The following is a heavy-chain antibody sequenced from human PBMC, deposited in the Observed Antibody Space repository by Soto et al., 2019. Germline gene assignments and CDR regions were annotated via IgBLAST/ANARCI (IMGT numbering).Heavy chain of an antibody. CDR3: AREGWRDYYYGMDV. J-gene: IGHJ6*02. CDR1: GYTFTSYA. Sequence: QVQLVQSGAEVKKPGASVKVSCKASGYTFTSYAMHWLRQAPGQRLERMGWINAGNGNTKNSQKFQGRVTITRDTAASTAYMELSSLRSEDTAVYYCAREGWRDYYYGMDVWGQGTTVTVSS. D-gene: IGHD2-15*01. V-gene: IGHV1-3*01. CDR2: INAGNGNT.